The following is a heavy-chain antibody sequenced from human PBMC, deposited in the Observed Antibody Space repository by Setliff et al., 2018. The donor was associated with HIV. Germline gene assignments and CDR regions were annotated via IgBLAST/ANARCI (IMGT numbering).Heavy chain of an antibody. J-gene: IGHJ4*02. CDR1: RSTFNSHT. D-gene: IGHD1-26*01. CDR3: ARVRVGATPLDY. Sequence: ASVKVSCKASRSTFNSHTINWVRQAPGQGLDWMGWISAYNGNTNYAQKLQGRVTMTTDTSTSTAYMELRSLRSDDTAVYYCARVRVGATPLDYWGQGTLVTVSS. CDR2: ISAYNGNT. V-gene: IGHV1-18*01.